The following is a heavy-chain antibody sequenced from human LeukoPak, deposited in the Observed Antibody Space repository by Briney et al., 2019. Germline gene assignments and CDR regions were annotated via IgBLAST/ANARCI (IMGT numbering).Heavy chain of an antibody. J-gene: IGHJ6*02. V-gene: IGHV1-69*05. D-gene: IGHD3/OR15-3a*01. CDR2: IIPIFGTA. CDR1: GGTFSSYA. CDR3: ARDGTGYLSGGMDV. Sequence: ASVKVSCKASGGTFSSYAISWVRQAPGQGLEWMGGIIPIFGTANYAQKFQGRVTITTDESTSTAYMELSSLRSEDTAVYYCARDGTGYLSGGMDVWGQGTTVTVSS.